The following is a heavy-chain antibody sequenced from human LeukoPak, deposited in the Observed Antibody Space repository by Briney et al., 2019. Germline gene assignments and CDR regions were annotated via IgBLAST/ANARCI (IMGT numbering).Heavy chain of an antibody. V-gene: IGHV3-23*01. CDR2: ISGSGGST. CDR3: AKDRPVSSWYDVFEEH. Sequence: PGGSLRLSCAASGFTFSSYAMSWVRQAPGKGLEWVSAISGSGGSTYYADSVKGRFTISRDNSKNTLYLQMNSLRAEDTAVYYCAKDRPVSSWYDVFEEHWGQGTLVTVSS. J-gene: IGHJ4*02. CDR1: GFTFSSYA. D-gene: IGHD6-13*01.